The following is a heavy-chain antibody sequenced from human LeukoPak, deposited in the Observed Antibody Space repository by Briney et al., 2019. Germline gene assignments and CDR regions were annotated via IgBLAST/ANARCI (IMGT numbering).Heavy chain of an antibody. J-gene: IGHJ4*02. CDR3: ALGYCSSTSCYAGDY. Sequence: PGGSLRLSCAAYGFTVSSNYMRWVPQAPGKGLEGVSVIYSGGSTYYADSVKGRFTISRDHSKNTLYLQMNSLRAEDTAVYYCALGYCSSTSCYAGDYWGQGTLVTVSS. CDR1: GFTVSSNY. V-gene: IGHV3-53*01. CDR2: IYSGGST. D-gene: IGHD2-2*01.